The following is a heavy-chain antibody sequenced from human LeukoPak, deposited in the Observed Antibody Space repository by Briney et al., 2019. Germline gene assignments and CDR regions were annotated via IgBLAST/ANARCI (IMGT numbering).Heavy chain of an antibody. Sequence: GGSLRLSCAASGFTFSDYYMSWIRHAPGKGLEWVSYICDCGRPIYYADSVKGRFTISRDNAKNSVYLQMNNLRAEDTAVYYCARDRLGDYDHSGYYDKWGQGTLVTVSS. CDR2: ICDCGRPI. J-gene: IGHJ4*02. D-gene: IGHD3-22*01. CDR1: GFTFSDYY. V-gene: IGHV3-11*01. CDR3: ARDRLGDYDHSGYYDK.